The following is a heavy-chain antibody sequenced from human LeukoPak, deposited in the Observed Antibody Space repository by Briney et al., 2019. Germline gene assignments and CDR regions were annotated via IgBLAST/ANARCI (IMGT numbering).Heavy chain of an antibody. D-gene: IGHD6-13*01. V-gene: IGHV4-30-4*07. Sequence: PSETLSLTCTVSGDSINIPGYSWSWIRQLPGKGLEWIGFLYYTGSTYNNPSLMTRVSISRDTSNNQFSLKLNSVTAADTGIYYCAREAYSSSFVMDVWGKGTTVTVSS. CDR1: GDSINIPGYS. CDR3: AREAYSSSFVMDV. J-gene: IGHJ6*04. CDR2: LYYTGST.